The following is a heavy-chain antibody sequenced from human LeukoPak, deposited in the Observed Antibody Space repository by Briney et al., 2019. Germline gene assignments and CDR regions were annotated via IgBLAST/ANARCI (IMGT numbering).Heavy chain of an antibody. Sequence: GRSLRLSCAAFGFTFSSYTLHWVRQAPGKGLEWVAVISYDGSSIYYADSVKGRFTISRDNSKNRLYLQMNSLRAEDTAVYYCARDGRSNDHGDYWEDHWGQGTLVTVSS. J-gene: IGHJ4*02. CDR2: ISYDGSSI. CDR3: ARDGRSNDHGDYWEDH. CDR1: GFTFSSYT. V-gene: IGHV3-30-3*01. D-gene: IGHD4-17*01.